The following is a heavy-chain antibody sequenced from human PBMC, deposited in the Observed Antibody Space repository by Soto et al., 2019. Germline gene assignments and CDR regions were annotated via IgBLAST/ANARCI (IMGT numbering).Heavy chain of an antibody. CDR1: GGSVSSGYY. CDR2: LYYTGST. V-gene: IGHV4-61*01. D-gene: IGHD2-15*01. Sequence: QVQLQESGPGLVKPSETLSLTCSVSGGSVSSGYYWNWIRQSPGKGLEWIGHLYYTGSTNYNPSLKSLVTISVDTSKNQFFLNLTSVTAADTAVYYCARGPIPVVRRYFDSWGQGIPVTVSS. J-gene: IGHJ4*02. CDR3: ARGPIPVVRRYFDS.